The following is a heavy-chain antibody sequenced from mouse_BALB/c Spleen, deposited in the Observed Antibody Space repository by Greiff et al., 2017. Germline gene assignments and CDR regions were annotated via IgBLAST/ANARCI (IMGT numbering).Heavy chain of an antibody. V-gene: IGHV5-17*02. CDR3: ARWLLKTDYAMDY. Sequence: DVQLVESGGGLVQPGGSRKLSCAASGFTFSSFGMHWVRQAPEKGLEWVAYISSGSSTIYYADTVKGRFTISRDNPKNTLFLQMTSLRSEDTAMYYCARWLLKTDYAMDYWGQGTSVTVSS. J-gene: IGHJ4*01. D-gene: IGHD2-3*01. CDR2: ISSGSSTI. CDR1: GFTFSSFG.